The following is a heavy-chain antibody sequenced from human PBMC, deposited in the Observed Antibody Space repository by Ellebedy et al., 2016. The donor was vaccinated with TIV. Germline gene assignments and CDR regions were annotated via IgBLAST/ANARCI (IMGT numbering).Heavy chain of an antibody. J-gene: IGHJ3*02. CDR1: GFTFSSYG. CDR2: IQFDGNNK. CDR3: AKESDGFDI. V-gene: IGHV3-30*02. Sequence: PGGSLRLSCAASGFTFSSYGMHWVRQAPGKGLEWVAFIQFDGNNKFYADSAKGRFTISRDNSKNTLYLQMDSLRVGDTAVYYCAKESDGFDIWGQGTMVTVSS.